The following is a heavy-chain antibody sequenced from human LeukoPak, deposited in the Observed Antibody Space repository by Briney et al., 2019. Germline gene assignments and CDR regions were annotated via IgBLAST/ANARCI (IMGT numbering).Heavy chain of an antibody. CDR2: ILPIFGTA. V-gene: IGHV1-69*05. Sequence: GASVKVSCKASGGTFSSYAISWVRQAPGRGLEWMGRILPIFGTANYAQKFQGRVTITTDESTSTAYMELSRLRSEDTAVYYCARSDYGDSYFDYWGQGTLVTVSS. CDR3: ARSDYGDSYFDY. J-gene: IGHJ4*02. D-gene: IGHD4-17*01. CDR1: GGTFSSYA.